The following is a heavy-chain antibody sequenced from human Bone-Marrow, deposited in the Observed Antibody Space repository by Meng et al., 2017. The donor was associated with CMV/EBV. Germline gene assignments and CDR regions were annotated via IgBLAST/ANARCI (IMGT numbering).Heavy chain of an antibody. V-gene: IGHV4-61*01. CDR3: ARDPGYFDY. CDR2: IYYSGST. J-gene: IGHJ4*02. Sequence: SETLSLTCTVSGGSVNSVSYYWSWIRQPPGKGLEWLGYIYYSGSTNYNPSLKSRVTMSVDTSKNQFSLKLTSVTAADTAVYYCARDPGYFDYWGQGTLVTVSS. CDR1: GGSVNSVSYY. D-gene: IGHD3-10*01.